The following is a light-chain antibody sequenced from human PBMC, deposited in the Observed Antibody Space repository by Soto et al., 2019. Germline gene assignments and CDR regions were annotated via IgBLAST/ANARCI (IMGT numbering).Light chain of an antibody. Sequence: DIVMTQSPDSLALSLGERATINCRSSQSGLHSSNGNSYLAWYQQKPGQPPRLLIYWSSTRESGVPDRFSRGRFWTDLTRTVGSLQAEEPAVYYWQQYQSLPFTFGPGAKVHI. J-gene: IGKJ3*01. CDR2: WSS. CDR1: QSGLHSSNGNSY. CDR3: QQYQSLPFT. V-gene: IGKV4-1*01.